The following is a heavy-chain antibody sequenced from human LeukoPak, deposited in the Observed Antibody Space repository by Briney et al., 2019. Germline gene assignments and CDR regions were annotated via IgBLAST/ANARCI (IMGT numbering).Heavy chain of an antibody. CDR3: AKLPTRGKVTTWFDY. J-gene: IGHJ4*02. V-gene: IGHV3-23*01. D-gene: IGHD4-17*01. CDR2: ISGSGGST. CDR1: GFTFSSYA. Sequence: SGGSLRLSCAASGFTFSSYAMSWVRQAPGKGLEWVSAISGSGGSTYYADSVKGRFTISRDNSKNTLYLQMNSLRAEDTAVYYCAKLPTRGKVTTWFDYWGQGTLVTVSS.